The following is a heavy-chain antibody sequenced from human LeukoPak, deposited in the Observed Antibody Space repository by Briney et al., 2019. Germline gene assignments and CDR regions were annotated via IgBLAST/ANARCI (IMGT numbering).Heavy chain of an antibody. J-gene: IGHJ4*02. D-gene: IGHD2-15*01. CDR2: ISGSGGST. V-gene: IGHV3-23*01. CDR3: VKATYCSGGSCYYFDY. Sequence: GGSLRLSCAASGFTFSSYAMSWVRQAPGKGLEWVSAISGSGGSTYYADSGKGRFTISRDNSKNTLYLQMNSLRAEDTAVYYCVKATYCSGGSCYYFDYWGQGTLVTVSS. CDR1: GFTFSSYA.